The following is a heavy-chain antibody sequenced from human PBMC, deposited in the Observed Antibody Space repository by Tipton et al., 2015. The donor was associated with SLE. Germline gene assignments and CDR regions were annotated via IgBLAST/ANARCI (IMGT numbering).Heavy chain of an antibody. D-gene: IGHD3-10*01. CDR2: INHSEST. CDR3: ASLRTEYYYGSRADY. J-gene: IGHJ4*02. V-gene: IGHV4-34*01. CDR1: GGSFSGYY. Sequence: TLSLTCAVYGGSFSGYYWSWIRQPPGKGLEWIGEINHSESTNYNPSLKSRVTISVDTSKNQFSRKLSSVTAADTAVYYCASLRTEYYYGSRADYWGQGPLVTVSS.